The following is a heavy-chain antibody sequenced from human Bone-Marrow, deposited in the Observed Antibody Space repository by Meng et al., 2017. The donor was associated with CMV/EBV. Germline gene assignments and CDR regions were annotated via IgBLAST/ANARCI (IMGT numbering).Heavy chain of an antibody. D-gene: IGHD3-3*01. CDR3: ARANGLTYYDFGRGWFDP. J-gene: IGHJ5*02. CDR1: GGFFSCYY. V-gene: IGHV4-34*01. CDR2: INHSGST. Sequence: WGAGLLKASENLVLTCAVYGGFFSCYYWSWIRQPPGKGLEWIGEINHSGSTNYNPSLKSRVTISVDTSKNQFSLKLSSVTAADTAVYYCARANGLTYYDFGRGWFDPWGQGTLVTVSS.